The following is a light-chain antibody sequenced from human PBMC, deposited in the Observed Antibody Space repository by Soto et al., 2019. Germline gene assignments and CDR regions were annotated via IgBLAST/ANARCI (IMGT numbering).Light chain of an antibody. CDR3: SSYTSNNTLV. CDR2: DVS. Sequence: QSALTQPASVSGSPGQSITISCTGTSSDVGGYNYVSWYQQHPGKAPKLMIFDVSNWPSGASNRFSGSKSGNTASLTISGLQAEDEAHYYCSSYTSNNTLVFGGGTKLTVL. V-gene: IGLV2-14*01. J-gene: IGLJ2*01. CDR1: SSDVGGYNY.